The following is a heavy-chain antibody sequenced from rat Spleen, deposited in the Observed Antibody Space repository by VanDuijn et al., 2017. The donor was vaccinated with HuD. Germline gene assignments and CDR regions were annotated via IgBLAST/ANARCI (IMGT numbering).Heavy chain of an antibody. J-gene: IGHJ2*01. D-gene: IGHD1-6*01. CDR2: MWNGGGT. V-gene: IGHV2-47*01. CDR3: ARQIYVYQFDY. Sequence: QVQLKESGPGLVQPSQTLSLTCTVSGLSLTSNSVSWIRQPPGKGLEWMGAMWNGGGTDYNSAFKSRLSISRDTSKSQVFLKMNSLQTDDTAKYFCARQIYVYQFDYWGQGVMVTVSS. CDR1: GLSLTSNS.